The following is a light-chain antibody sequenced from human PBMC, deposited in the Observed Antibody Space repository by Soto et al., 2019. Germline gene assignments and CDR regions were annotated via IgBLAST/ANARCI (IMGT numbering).Light chain of an antibody. CDR2: GAS. V-gene: IGKV3-20*01. Sequence: VFTQSPGDLRVSKEDRSPLSCRACQSVSSSYLAWYQQKPGQAPRLLIYGASSRATGIPDRFSGSGSGTELSDIIRRLQPYYFAVYYCQLHAGSPLTFGGGTKVDIK. J-gene: IGKJ4*01. CDR1: QSVSSSY. CDR3: QLHAGSPLT.